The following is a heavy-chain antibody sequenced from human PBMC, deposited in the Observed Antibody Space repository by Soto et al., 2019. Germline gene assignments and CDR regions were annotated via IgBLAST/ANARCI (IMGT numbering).Heavy chain of an antibody. CDR3: ARESEDLTSNFDY. Sequence: LRLSCAASGFTFSRYSMNWVRQAPGKGLEWVSSISSTTNYIYYGDSMKGRFTISRDNAKNSLYLEMNSLRAEDTAVYYCARESEDLTSNFDYWGQGTLVTVSS. CDR2: ISSTTNYI. CDR1: GFTFSRYS. V-gene: IGHV3-21*06. J-gene: IGHJ4*02.